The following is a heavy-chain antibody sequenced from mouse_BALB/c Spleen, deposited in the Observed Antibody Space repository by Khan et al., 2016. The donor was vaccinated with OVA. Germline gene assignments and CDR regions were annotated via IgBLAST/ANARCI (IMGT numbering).Heavy chain of an antibody. CDR2: ISLKSNNYAT. J-gene: IGHJ1*01. V-gene: IGHV6-6*02. CDR1: GFTFSNYW. D-gene: IGHD2-2*01. CDR3: TRGYDWYFDV. Sequence: EVKLEVSGGGLVQPGGSMKLSCVASGFTFSNYWMNWVRQSPEKGLEWVAEISLKSNNYATHYAEYVKGRFTISRDDSKRSVYLQMNNLRAEDTGIYYCTRGYDWYFDVWGAGTTVTVSS.